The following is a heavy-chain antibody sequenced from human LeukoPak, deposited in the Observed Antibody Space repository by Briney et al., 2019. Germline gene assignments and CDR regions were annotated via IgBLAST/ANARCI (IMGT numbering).Heavy chain of an antibody. CDR1: GGSISNYY. CDR2: IYYSGST. D-gene: IGHD4-17*01. Sequence: SETLSLTCTVSGGSISNYYWSWIRQPPGKGLEWIGYIYYSGSTNYNPSLKSRVTISVDTSKNQFSLKLSSVTAADTAVYYCARYKFDYGDYVGGNWFDPWGQGTLVTVSS. CDR3: ARYKFDYGDYVGGNWFDP. J-gene: IGHJ5*02. V-gene: IGHV4-59*08.